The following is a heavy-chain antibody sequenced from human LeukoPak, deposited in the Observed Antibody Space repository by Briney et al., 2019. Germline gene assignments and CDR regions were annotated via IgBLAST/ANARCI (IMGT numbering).Heavy chain of an antibody. D-gene: IGHD3-3*01. V-gene: IGHV4-4*02. CDR2: INHSGST. J-gene: IGHJ4*02. CDR1: GGSISSSNW. CDR3: ARGPYFYDFWSGSALKNDY. Sequence: SGTLSLTCAVSGGSISSSNWWSWVRQPPGKGLEWIGEINHSGSTNYNPSLKSRVTISVDTSKNQFSLKLSSVTAADTAVYYCARGPYFYDFWSGSALKNDYWGQGTLVTVSS.